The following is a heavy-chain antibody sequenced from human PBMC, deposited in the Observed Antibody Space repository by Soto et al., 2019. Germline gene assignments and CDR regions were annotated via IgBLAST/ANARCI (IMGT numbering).Heavy chain of an antibody. Sequence: PGGSLRLSCAASGFTFSSDGMHWVRQAPGKGLEWVAVISYDGSNKYYADSVKGRFTISRDNSKNTLYLQMNSLGAEDTAVYYCAKGFAVAGALDYWGQGTLVTVSS. V-gene: IGHV3-30*18. J-gene: IGHJ4*02. CDR1: GFTFSSDG. CDR2: ISYDGSNK. D-gene: IGHD6-19*01. CDR3: AKGFAVAGALDY.